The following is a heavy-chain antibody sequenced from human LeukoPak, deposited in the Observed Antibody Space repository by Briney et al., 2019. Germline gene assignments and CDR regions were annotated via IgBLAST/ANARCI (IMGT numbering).Heavy chain of an antibody. V-gene: IGHV4-4*07. CDR1: GGSISSYY. D-gene: IGHD3-22*01. Sequence: PSETLSLTCTVSGGSISSYYWSWIRQPAGKGLEWIGRIYTSGSTDYNPSLKSRVTMSVDTSKNQFSLKLSSVTAADTAVYYCASVSYYDSSGYHVLDYWGQGTLVTVSS. CDR3: ASVSYYDSSGYHVLDY. J-gene: IGHJ4*02. CDR2: IYTSGST.